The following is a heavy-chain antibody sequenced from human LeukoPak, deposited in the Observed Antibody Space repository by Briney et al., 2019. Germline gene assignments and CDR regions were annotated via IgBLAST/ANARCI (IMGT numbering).Heavy chain of an antibody. CDR2: IYTSGNS. CDR3: ARDKSSSWSNWFDP. Sequence: PSETLPLTCTVSGVSISTYYWSWIRQPAGKGLEWIGRIYTSGNSNYNPSLKSRVTMSVDTSKNQFSLKLSSVTAADTAVYYCARDKSSSWSNWFDPWGQGTLVTVSS. J-gene: IGHJ5*02. D-gene: IGHD6-13*01. CDR1: GVSISTYY. V-gene: IGHV4-4*07.